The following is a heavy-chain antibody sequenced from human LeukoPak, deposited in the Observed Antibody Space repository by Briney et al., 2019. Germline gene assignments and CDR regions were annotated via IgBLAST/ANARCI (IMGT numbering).Heavy chain of an antibody. J-gene: IGHJ4*02. CDR2: ISSRGTTI. D-gene: IGHD6-13*01. CDR3: ARGEEYSSSLYLCDY. Sequence: GGSLRLSCAASGFTFSGYSMNWVRQAPGKGLEWVSYISSRGTTIYYADSVKGRFTISRDNAKKSLHLQMNSLRAEDTALYYCARGEEYSSSLYLCDYWGQGTLVTVSS. V-gene: IGHV3-48*01. CDR1: GFTFSGYS.